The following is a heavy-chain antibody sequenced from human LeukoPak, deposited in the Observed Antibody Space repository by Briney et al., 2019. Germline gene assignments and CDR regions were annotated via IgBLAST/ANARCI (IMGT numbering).Heavy chain of an antibody. CDR3: ARRRGSGSYCIDY. D-gene: IGHD3-10*01. V-gene: IGHV4-39*01. Sequence: PSETLSLTXTVSGGSISSRSYYWGWIPQPPGKGLEGIGSIYYTGITNYNPSLKSRVSISIDTSTNQFSLKLRSVTAADTAVYYCARRRGSGSYCIDYWGQGTLVTVSS. CDR1: GGSISSRSYY. J-gene: IGHJ4*02. CDR2: IYYTGIT.